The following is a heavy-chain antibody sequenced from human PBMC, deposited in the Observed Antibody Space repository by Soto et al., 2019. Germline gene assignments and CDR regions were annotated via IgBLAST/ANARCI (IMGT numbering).Heavy chain of an antibody. V-gene: IGHV3-30*18. CDR3: ANSYDILTGSGFDY. D-gene: IGHD3-9*01. CDR2: ISYDGSNK. J-gene: IGHJ4*02. CDR1: GFTFSSYG. Sequence: GGSLRLSCAASGFTFSSYGMHWVRQAPGKGLEWVAVISYDGSNKYYADSVKGRFTISRDNSKNTLYLQMNSLRAEDTAVYYCANSYDILTGSGFDYWGQGTLVTVSS.